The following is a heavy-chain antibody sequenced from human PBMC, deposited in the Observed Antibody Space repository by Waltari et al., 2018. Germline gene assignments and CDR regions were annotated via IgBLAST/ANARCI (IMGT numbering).Heavy chain of an antibody. CDR2: ISGRGGST. D-gene: IGHD1-26*01. V-gene: IGHV3-23*01. CDR1: GFTFSSYA. CDR3: AKGRPARGGSYVVY. Sequence: EVQLLESGGGLVQPGGPLRLSCAASGFTFSSYAMSWVRQAPGKGLEWGSAISGRGGSTYYADSVKGRFTISRDNSKNTLYLQMNSLRAEDTAVYYCAKGRPARGGSYVVYWGQGTLVTVSS. J-gene: IGHJ4*02.